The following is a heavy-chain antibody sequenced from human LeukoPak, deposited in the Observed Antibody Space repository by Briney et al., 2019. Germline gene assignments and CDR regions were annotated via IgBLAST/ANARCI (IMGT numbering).Heavy chain of an antibody. D-gene: IGHD2-15*01. J-gene: IGHJ5*02. V-gene: IGHV1-69*13. CDR3: ARDLNCSGGSCYSQP. Sequence: SVKVSCKASGGTFSSYAISWVRQAPGQGLEWMGGIIPIFGTANYAQKFQGRVTITADESTSTAYMELSSLRSEDTAVYYCARDLNCSGGSCYSQPWGQGTLVTVSS. CDR1: GGTFSSYA. CDR2: IIPIFGTA.